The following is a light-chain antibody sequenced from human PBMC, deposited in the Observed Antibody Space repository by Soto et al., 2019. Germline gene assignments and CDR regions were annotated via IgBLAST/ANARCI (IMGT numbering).Light chain of an antibody. J-gene: IGKJ4*01. Sequence: IVLTQSPATLSLSPGEIATLSCWASQSVGSYLAWYQQKPGQAPRLLIYDASNRATGIPARFSGSGSGTDFTLTISSLEPEDFAVYYCQQRSSWPLTFGGGTKVEIK. CDR3: QQRSSWPLT. CDR2: DAS. CDR1: QSVGSY. V-gene: IGKV3-11*01.